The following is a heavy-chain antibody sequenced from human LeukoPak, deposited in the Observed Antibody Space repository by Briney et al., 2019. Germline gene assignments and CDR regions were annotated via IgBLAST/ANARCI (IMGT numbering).Heavy chain of an antibody. CDR2: INPNSGGT. J-gene: IGHJ3*02. CDR3: ARARAIQLWLRANDAFDI. D-gene: IGHD5-18*01. Sequence: ASVKVSCKASGYTFTGYYMHWVRQAPGQGLEWMGWINPNSGGTNFAQKFQGRVTMTRDTSISTAYMELSRLRSDDTAVYYCARARAIQLWLRANDAFDIWGQGTMVTVSS. V-gene: IGHV1-2*02. CDR1: GYTFTGYY.